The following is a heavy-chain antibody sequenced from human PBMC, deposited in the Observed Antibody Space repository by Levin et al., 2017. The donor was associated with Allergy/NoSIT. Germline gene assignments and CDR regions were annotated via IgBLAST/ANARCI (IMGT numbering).Heavy chain of an antibody. CDR3: AKTYYDFWSGWDYYYMDV. Sequence: SCAASGFTFSSYAMSWVRQAPGKGLEWVSAISGSGGSTYYADSVKGRFTISRDNSKNTLYLQMNSLRAEDTAVYYCAKTYYDFWSGWDYYYMDVWGKGTTVTVSS. CDR1: GFTFSSYA. D-gene: IGHD3-3*01. V-gene: IGHV3-23*01. J-gene: IGHJ6*03. CDR2: ISGSGGST.